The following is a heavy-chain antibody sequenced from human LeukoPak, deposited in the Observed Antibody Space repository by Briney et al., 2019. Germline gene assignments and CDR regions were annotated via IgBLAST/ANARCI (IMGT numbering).Heavy chain of an antibody. J-gene: IGHJ6*03. CDR1: GYTFTGYY. V-gene: IGHV1-2*02. CDR2: INPNSGGT. CDR3: ARVDEAAREHNYYYYYMDV. Sequence: ASVKVSCKASGYTFTGYYMHWVRQAPGQGLEWMGWINPNSGGTNYAQKFQGRVTMTRDTSISTAYMELSRLRSDDTAVYYCARVDEAAREHNYYYYYMDVWGKGTTVTVSS. D-gene: IGHD6-6*01.